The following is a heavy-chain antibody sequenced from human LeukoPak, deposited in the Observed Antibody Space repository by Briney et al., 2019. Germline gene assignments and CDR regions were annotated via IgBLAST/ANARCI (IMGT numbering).Heavy chain of an antibody. J-gene: IGHJ5*02. D-gene: IGHD4-17*01. V-gene: IGHV1-18*01. CDR1: GGTFSSYA. CDR2: ISAYNGNT. CDR3: ARDLWDLYGDYGDNWFDP. Sequence: GASVKVSCKASGGTFSSYAISWVRQAPGQGLEWMGWISAYNGNTNYAQKLQGRVTMTTDTSTSTACMELRSLRSDDTAVYYCARDLWDLYGDYGDNWFDPWGQGTLVTVSS.